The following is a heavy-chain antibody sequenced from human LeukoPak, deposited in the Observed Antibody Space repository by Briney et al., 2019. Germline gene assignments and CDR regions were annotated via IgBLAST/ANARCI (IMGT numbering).Heavy chain of an antibody. Sequence: ASVKVSCKASGYTFTGYYLHWVRQAPGQGLEWMGCIDPYNDVTNYAQDFQGRVTMTWDTSISTAYMDLSNLRSDGTAVYYCARMWRAKNYYYYYGMDVWGQGTTVTVSS. J-gene: IGHJ6*02. CDR1: GYTFTGYY. CDR2: IDPYNDVT. CDR3: ARMWRAKNYYYYYGMDV. V-gene: IGHV1-2*02. D-gene: IGHD2-21*01.